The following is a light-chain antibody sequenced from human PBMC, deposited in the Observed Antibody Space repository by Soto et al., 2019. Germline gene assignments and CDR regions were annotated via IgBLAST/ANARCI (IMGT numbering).Light chain of an antibody. V-gene: IGLV2-23*02. CDR2: EVS. J-gene: IGLJ1*01. Sequence: QSALTQPASVSGSPGQSITISSTGTSSDVGSYNFVSWYQQHPGNAPKLMIYEVSKRPSGVSNRFSGSKSGNTASLTISGLRAEDEADYYCCSYAGSSTHVFGTGTKLTVL. CDR1: SSDVGSYNF. CDR3: CSYAGSSTHV.